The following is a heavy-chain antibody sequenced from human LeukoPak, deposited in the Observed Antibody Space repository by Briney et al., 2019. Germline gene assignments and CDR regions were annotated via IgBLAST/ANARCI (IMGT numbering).Heavy chain of an antibody. Sequence: SETLSLTCTVSGGSISSGSYYWSWIRQPPGKGLEWIGYIYYSGSTYYNPSLKSRVTISVDTSKNQFSLKLSSVTAADTAVYYCARDEVAAARSGYWGQGTLVTVSS. D-gene: IGHD6-13*01. J-gene: IGHJ4*02. V-gene: IGHV4-30-4*08. CDR3: ARDEVAAARSGY. CDR2: IYYSGST. CDR1: GGSISSGSYY.